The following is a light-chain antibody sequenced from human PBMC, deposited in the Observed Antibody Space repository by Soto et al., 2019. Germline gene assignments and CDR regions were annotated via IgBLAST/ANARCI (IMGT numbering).Light chain of an antibody. Sequence: DIQMTQSPSSLSASVGDRVTITCRASQGIRNDLGWYQQKPGKAPKLLIYDASSLQSGVQPRFSGSGSGTDFTLSIKSLQPEDFATYYCKQTYSTPLTFGGGTKVDIK. CDR2: DAS. J-gene: IGKJ4*01. CDR3: KQTYSTPLT. CDR1: QGIRND. V-gene: IGKV1-39*01.